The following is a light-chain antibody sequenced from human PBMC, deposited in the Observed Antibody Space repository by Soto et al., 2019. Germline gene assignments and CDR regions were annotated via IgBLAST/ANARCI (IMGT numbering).Light chain of an antibody. CDR2: GAS. V-gene: IGKV3-15*01. CDR3: QQYNNWPHT. Sequence: ETVMTQSPATLSVSPGESATLSCRASQSVGSHLAWYQQKPGQAPRLLISGASTRATGFPTSFSGSGSGTEFTLTITSLQSEDFALYFCQQYNNWPHTFGQGTKLEIK. J-gene: IGKJ2*01. CDR1: QSVGSH.